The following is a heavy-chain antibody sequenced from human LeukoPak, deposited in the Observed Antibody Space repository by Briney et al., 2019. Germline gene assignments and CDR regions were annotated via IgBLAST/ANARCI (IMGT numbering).Heavy chain of an antibody. CDR1: GFTFTTYW. J-gene: IGHJ3*02. V-gene: IGHV3-74*01. CDR3: ASSPCGGDCYDAFDI. Sequence: GGSLRLSCAASGFTFTTYWMHWVRQAPGKGLVWVSHINSDGSITSYADSVKGRFTISRDNAKNTLYLKMNSLRAEDTAVYYCASSPCGGDCYDAFDIWGQGTMVTVSS. CDR2: INSDGSIT. D-gene: IGHD2-21*02.